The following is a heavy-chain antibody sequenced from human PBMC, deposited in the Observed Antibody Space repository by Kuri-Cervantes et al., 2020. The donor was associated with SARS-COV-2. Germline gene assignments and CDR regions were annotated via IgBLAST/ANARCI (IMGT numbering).Heavy chain of an antibody. CDR2: ISYHGNNT. CDR1: GFTFSSYA. J-gene: IGHJ4*02. V-gene: IGHV3-30*04. CDR3: AKDWGRGYAYNFDNGAYYYVTCGADY. Sequence: GESLKISCAASGFTFSSYAMRWVRQAPGKGLEWVALISYHGNNTYHADSVKGRFTISRDNSKNTVYLQMNGLRAEDTAVYYCAKDWGRGYAYNFDNGAYYYVTCGADYWGQGTLVTVSS. D-gene: IGHD5-12*01.